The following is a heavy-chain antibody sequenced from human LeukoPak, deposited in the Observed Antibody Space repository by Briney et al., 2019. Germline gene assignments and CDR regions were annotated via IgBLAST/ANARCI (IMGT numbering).Heavy chain of an antibody. CDR2: IARDGSDK. J-gene: IGHJ4*02. Sequence: GGSLRLSCAASGFSFSTYWMNWVRQPPGKGLEWVANIARDGSDKYYVDSVKGRFTIPRDNAKNSLYLQMNSLRAEDTAVYYCARDPSRGYSYGYADYWGQGSLVIVSS. D-gene: IGHD5-18*01. V-gene: IGHV3-7*01. CDR3: ARDPSRGYSYGYADY. CDR1: GFSFSTYW.